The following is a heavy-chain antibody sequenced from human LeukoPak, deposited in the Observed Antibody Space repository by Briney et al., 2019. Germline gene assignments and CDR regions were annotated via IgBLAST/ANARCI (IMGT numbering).Heavy chain of an antibody. V-gene: IGHV3-43*01. D-gene: IGHD5-12*01. CDR1: GFTFHHYS. J-gene: IGHJ4*02. CDR3: AKDSNTGGYSFGS. Sequence: GGSLRLSCAASGFTFHHYSMHWVRQPPGKGLEWVSLISWDGGITYYADSVRGRFTISRDNSKNSLSLEMNSLRTEDTALSYCAKDSNTGGYSFGSWGQGTLVTVTS. CDR2: ISWDGGIT.